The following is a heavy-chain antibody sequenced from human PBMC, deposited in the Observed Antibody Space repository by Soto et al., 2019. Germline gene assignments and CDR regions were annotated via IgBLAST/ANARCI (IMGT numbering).Heavy chain of an antibody. CDR1: GGSVSSGSYY. J-gene: IGHJ2*01. CDR2: VYFSGST. Sequence: QVQLQESGPGLVKPSETLSLTCTVSGGSVSSGSYYWSWIRQPPGKGLEWIGYVYFSGSTIYNPSLKSRVTISVDTSKNQFSLKLSSVTAADTAVFFCARTMPFNWHLDLWGRGTLVTVSS. CDR3: ARTMPFNWHLDL. D-gene: IGHD2-2*01. V-gene: IGHV4-61*01.